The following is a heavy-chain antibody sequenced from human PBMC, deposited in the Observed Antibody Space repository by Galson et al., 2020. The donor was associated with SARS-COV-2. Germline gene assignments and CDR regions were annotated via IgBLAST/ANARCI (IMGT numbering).Heavy chain of an antibody. CDR1: GYTLTELS. D-gene: IGHD6-13*01. Sequence: ASVKVSCKVSGYTLTELSMHWVRQAPGKGLAWMGGFDPEDGETIYAQKFQGRVTMTEDTSTDTAYMELSSLRSEDTAVYYCATALSSWFSSYYYYGMDVWGQGTTVTVSS. J-gene: IGHJ6*02. CDR2: FDPEDGET. CDR3: ATALSSWFSSYYYYGMDV. V-gene: IGHV1-24*01.